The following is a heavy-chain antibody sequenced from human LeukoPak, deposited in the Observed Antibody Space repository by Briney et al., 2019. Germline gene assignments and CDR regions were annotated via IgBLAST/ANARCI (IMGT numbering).Heavy chain of an antibody. V-gene: IGHV3-9*01. CDR2: ISWNSGSI. CDR1: GFTFDDYA. CDR3: AKDLSTAAGTSSYFDY. Sequence: GGSLRLSCAASGFTFDDYAMHWVRQAPGKGLEWVSGISWNSGSIGYADSVRGRFTISRDNAKNSLYLQMNSLRAEDTALYYCAKDLSTAAGTSSYFDYWGQGTLVTVSS. J-gene: IGHJ4*02. D-gene: IGHD6-13*01.